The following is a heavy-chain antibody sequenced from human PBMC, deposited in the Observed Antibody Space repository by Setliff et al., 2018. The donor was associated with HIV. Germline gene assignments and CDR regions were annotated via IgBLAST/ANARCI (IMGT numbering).Heavy chain of an antibody. CDR1: GDSVTGYH. D-gene: IGHD3-10*01. Sequence: SETLSLTCIVSGDSVTGYHWNWIRQPAGQGLEWIGRIYYNGWTDYNPSLKSRLTMSMDTSKDQFSLRLVSLTTADTAVYYCARSIYGSGTYPLDVWGPGTLVTVS. CDR3: ARSIYGSGTYPLDV. V-gene: IGHV4-4*07. CDR2: IYYNGWT. J-gene: IGHJ4*02.